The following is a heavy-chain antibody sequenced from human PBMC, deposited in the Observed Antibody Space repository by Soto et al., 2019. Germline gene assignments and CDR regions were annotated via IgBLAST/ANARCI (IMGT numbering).Heavy chain of an antibody. V-gene: IGHV5-51*01. J-gene: IGHJ5*02. Sequence: GESLKISCKGSGFSFPSYWLAWVRPMPGKGLEWMGIIYPGDSDTRYSPSFQGQVTISADKSINTAYLQWSSLKASDTAMYVCARLSPSEKWFDPWGQGTLVTVSS. CDR1: GFSFPSYW. CDR3: ARLSPSEKWFDP. CDR2: IYPGDSDT.